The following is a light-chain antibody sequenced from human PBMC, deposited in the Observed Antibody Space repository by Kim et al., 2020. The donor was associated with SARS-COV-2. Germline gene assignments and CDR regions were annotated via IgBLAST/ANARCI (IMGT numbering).Light chain of an antibody. CDR1: QSVGTY. J-gene: IGKJ2*01. Sequence: SPGERATLSCTASQSVGTYLAWYQHKPGQAPRLLIYDTFTRPPGVPVRFSGSGSGTDFTLTISTLEPEDFAVYYCQQRSHWPPRYTFGQGTKLEI. CDR3: QQRSHWPPRYT. V-gene: IGKV3-11*01. CDR2: DTF.